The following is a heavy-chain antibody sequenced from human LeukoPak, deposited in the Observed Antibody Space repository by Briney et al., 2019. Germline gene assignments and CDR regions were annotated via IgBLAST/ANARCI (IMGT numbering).Heavy chain of an antibody. J-gene: IGHJ4*02. CDR2: IYTSGST. V-gene: IGHV4-61*02. CDR1: GGSISSGSYY. D-gene: IGHD1-26*01. Sequence: IPSQTLSLTCTVSGGSISSGSYYWSWIRQPAGKGLEWIGRIYTSGSTNYNPSLKSRVTISVDTSKNQFSLKLSSVTAADTAVYYCARSYCGSYPGYFDYWGQGTLVTVSS. CDR3: ARSYCGSYPGYFDY.